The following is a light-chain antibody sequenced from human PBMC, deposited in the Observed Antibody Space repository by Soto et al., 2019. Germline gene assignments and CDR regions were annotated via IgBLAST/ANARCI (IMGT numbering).Light chain of an antibody. Sequence: EIVLTQSPGTLSLSPGERATLSCRVSQSVSSSYLAWYQQKPGQAPRLLIYGASSRATGITERFSGSGSGTDFTLTISGLEPEDFAEYYCQQYDSSPLTFGGGTKVEIK. CDR1: QSVSSSY. CDR2: GAS. J-gene: IGKJ4*01. CDR3: QQYDSSPLT. V-gene: IGKV3-20*01.